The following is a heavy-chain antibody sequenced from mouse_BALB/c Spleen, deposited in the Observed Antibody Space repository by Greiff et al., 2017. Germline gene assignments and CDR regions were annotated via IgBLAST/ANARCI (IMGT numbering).Heavy chain of an antibody. CDR2: INPYNGAT. Sequence: EVQLQQSGPELVKPGASVKISCKASGYSFTGYYMHWVKQSHVKSLEWIGRINPYNGATSYNQNFKDKASLTVDKSSSTAYMELHSLTSEDSAVYYCARGGDDYAMDYWGQGTSVTVSS. CDR3: ARGGDDYAMDY. J-gene: IGHJ4*01. V-gene: IGHV1-26*01. CDR1: GYSFTGYY.